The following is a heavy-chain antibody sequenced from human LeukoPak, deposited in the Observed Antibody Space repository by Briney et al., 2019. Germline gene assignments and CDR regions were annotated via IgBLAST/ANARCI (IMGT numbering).Heavy chain of an antibody. D-gene: IGHD4-17*01. V-gene: IGHV3-7*01. CDR3: ASTRDYGDYENWFDP. J-gene: IGHJ5*02. Sequence: GGSLRLSCAASGFTFSSYWMSWVRQAPGKGLEWVANIKQDGSEKYYVDSVKGRFTISRDNAKNSLYLQMNSLRAEDTAVYYCASTRDYGDYENWFDPWGQGTLVTVSS. CDR1: GFTFSSYW. CDR2: IKQDGSEK.